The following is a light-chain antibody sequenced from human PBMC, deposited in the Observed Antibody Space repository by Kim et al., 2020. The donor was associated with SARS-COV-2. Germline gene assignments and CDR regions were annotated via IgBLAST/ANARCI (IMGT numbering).Light chain of an antibody. J-gene: IGKJ2*03. V-gene: IGKV4-1*01. CDR3: QQYYGTTYS. Sequence: RATISFQSSQTLFHNSTIKAYLAWFQRKPGQPPKLLIYWASTRESGVPDRFSGSGSGTDFTLTISSLQAEDVAIYYCQQYYGTTYSFGQGTKLEI. CDR1: QTLFHNSTIKAY. CDR2: WAS.